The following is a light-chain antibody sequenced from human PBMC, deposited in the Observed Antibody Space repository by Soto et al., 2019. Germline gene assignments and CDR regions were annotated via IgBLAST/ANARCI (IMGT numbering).Light chain of an antibody. Sequence: DIQMTQSPSTLSASVGDRVTITCRASQSINSWLAWYQQKPGKAPKLLIYDASSLKSVVPSRFSGSGSGTEFTLTISSLQPDDFATYYCQQYNSLLYTFCQGTKLAIK. J-gene: IGKJ2*01. CDR1: QSINSW. CDR3: QQYNSLLYT. CDR2: DAS. V-gene: IGKV1-5*01.